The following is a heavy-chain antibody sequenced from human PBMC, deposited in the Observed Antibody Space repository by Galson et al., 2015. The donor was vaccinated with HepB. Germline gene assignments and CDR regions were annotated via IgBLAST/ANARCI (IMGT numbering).Heavy chain of an antibody. D-gene: IGHD6-13*01. CDR2: IWFNGNNK. Sequence: SLRLSCAASGFTFSSYAMSWVRQAPGKGLEWVAGIWFNGNNKDYADSVKGRFTISRDSSKNTLFLQMNSLRAEDTAVYYCARRGNEGAAGTDWFDSWGQGTLVTVSS. V-gene: IGHV3-33*08. CDR1: GFTFSSYA. CDR3: ARRGNEGAAGTDWFDS. J-gene: IGHJ5*01.